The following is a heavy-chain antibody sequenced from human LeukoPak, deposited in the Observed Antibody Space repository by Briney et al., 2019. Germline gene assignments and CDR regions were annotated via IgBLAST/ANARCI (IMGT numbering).Heavy chain of an antibody. Sequence: PSDTLSLTCTVSGGSLSGHFWSWFRRPPGKGLENIGYIHSSGSTHYNPSYKSRVTVSLEMSKNQFSLSLSSVTAADTAVYYCARDPGDTDWYNFDFWGQGILVTVSS. CDR2: IHSSGST. V-gene: IGHV4-59*11. J-gene: IGHJ4*02. D-gene: IGHD3-9*01. CDR1: GGSLSGHF. CDR3: ARDPGDTDWYNFDF.